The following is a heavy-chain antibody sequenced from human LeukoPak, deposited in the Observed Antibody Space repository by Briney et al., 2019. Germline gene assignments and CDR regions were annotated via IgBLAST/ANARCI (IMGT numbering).Heavy chain of an antibody. CDR3: ARQGAAPGQFDT. D-gene: IGHD6-13*01. J-gene: IGHJ5*02. CDR2: IYPADSDT. Sequence: GESLKISCKGAGYSCGSYWICLGRQMAGERVECMGIIYPADSDTRYSTSFQGQVTISAHKSISTAYLRWSSLQASHTAMYYCARQGAAPGQFDTWGEGTLLTPSS. CDR1: GYSCGSYW. V-gene: IGHV5-51*01.